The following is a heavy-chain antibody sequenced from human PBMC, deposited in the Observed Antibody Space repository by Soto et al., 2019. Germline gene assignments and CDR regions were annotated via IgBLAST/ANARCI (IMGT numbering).Heavy chain of an antibody. V-gene: IGHV3-74*01. CDR3: ARVSGWDPLVYGMDV. CDR1: GFTFSSYW. D-gene: IGHD1-26*01. J-gene: IGHJ6*02. CDR2: INSDGSST. Sequence: XESLRLSCAASGFTFSSYWMHWVRQAPGKGLVWVSRINSDGSSTSYADSVKGRFTISRDNAKNTLYLQMNSLRAEDTAVYYCARVSGWDPLVYGMDVWGQGTTVTVPS.